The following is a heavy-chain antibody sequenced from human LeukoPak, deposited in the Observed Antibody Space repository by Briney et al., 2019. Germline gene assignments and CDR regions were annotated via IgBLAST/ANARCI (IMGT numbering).Heavy chain of an antibody. CDR3: ARGRNDNGGMFFDS. Sequence: SETLSLTCTVSGGSIRGYYWSWIRQAPGKGLEWIGFISYSGYTSYSPSLKSRVAISVDTSKSQFSLRLNSLTAADTAIYYCARGRNDNGGMFFDSWAQGTLVTVSS. J-gene: IGHJ4*02. CDR2: ISYSGYT. D-gene: IGHD4-23*01. V-gene: IGHV4-59*01. CDR1: GGSIRGYY.